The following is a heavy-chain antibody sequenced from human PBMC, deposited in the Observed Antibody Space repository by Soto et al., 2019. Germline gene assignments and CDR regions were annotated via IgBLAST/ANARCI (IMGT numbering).Heavy chain of an antibody. CDR3: ARVDGLVQDDDFWSGYYDY. D-gene: IGHD3-3*01. CDR2: FNPRGGTT. J-gene: IGHJ4*02. Sequence: QVQLLQSGAEVKKPGASVRISCKSSANTFINNYINWVRQAPGQGLEWLGVFNPRGGTTRYAQKLQGRVTMTGDRSKRTVFMELSNLKSVGAAVYYCARVDGLVQDDDFWSGYYDYWVQGTLGIVSS. V-gene: IGHV1-46*03. CDR1: ANTFINNY.